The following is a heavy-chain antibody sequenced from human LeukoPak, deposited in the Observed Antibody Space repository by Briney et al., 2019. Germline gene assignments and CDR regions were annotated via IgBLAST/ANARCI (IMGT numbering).Heavy chain of an antibody. D-gene: IGHD5-18*01. CDR2: ISGYSGNT. CDR3: ARVSGYSYGYPNFDY. CDR1: GYTFTNYG. Sequence: VASVKVSCKASGYTFTNYGINWVRQAPGQGLEWMGWISGYSGNTNYAQKLQGRVTMTTDTSTSTAYMELRSLRSDDTAVYYCARVSGYSYGYPNFDYWGQGTLVTVSS. J-gene: IGHJ4*02. V-gene: IGHV1-18*01.